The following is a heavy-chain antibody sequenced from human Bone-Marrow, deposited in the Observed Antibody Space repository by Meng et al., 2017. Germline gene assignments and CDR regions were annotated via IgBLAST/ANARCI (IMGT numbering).Heavy chain of an antibody. Sequence: QVQRGQSGAEVKKPGASVKVSCKASGYTFTGYYMHWVRQAPGQGLEWMGWINPNSGGTNYAQKFQGRVTMTRDTSISTAYMELSRLRSDDTAVYYCARVMYDILTGRGYYFDYWGQGTLVTVSS. CDR1: GYTFTGYY. V-gene: IGHV1-2*02. J-gene: IGHJ4*02. CDR2: INPNSGGT. CDR3: ARVMYDILTGRGYYFDY. D-gene: IGHD3-9*01.